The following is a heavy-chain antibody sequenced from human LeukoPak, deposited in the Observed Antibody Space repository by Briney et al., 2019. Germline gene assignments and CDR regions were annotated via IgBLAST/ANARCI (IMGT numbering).Heavy chain of an antibody. CDR1: GASISSYY. CDR3: GRPLGCFSSGCPYDAFDI. Sequence: SETLSLTCTVSGASISSYYWSWIRQPPGKGLEWIGYIYYSGSTNYNPSLKSRGTISVDTSKNQFSLQLNSVTAADTAVYYCGRPLGCFSSGCPYDAFDIWGHGTMVTVSS. D-gene: IGHD2-2*01. CDR2: IYYSGST. J-gene: IGHJ3*02. V-gene: IGHV4-59*01.